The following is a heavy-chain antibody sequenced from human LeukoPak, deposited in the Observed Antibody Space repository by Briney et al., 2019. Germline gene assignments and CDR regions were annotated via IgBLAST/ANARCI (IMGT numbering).Heavy chain of an antibody. V-gene: IGHV3-23*01. CDR1: GFTFSSYA. D-gene: IGHD1-26*01. CDR3: AKVVGVYYFDY. CDR2: ASGSGGST. J-gene: IGHJ4*02. Sequence: GGSLRLSCSASGFTFSSYAMSWVRQAPGKGLEWGSAASGSGGSTYYADSVKGRFTISRDNSKNTLYLQMNSLRAENSALYYCAKVVGVYYFDYWGQGTLVTVSS.